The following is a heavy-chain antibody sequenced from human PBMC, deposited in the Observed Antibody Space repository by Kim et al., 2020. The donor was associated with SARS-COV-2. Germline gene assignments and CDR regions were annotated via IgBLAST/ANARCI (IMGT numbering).Heavy chain of an antibody. CDR3: ARQGLDY. V-gene: IGHV4-39*01. Sequence: YSRSTYYSPSLKSRDTISVDTSKNQFSLKLSSVTAADTAVYYCARQGLDYWGQGTLVTVSS. J-gene: IGHJ4*02. CDR2: YSRST.